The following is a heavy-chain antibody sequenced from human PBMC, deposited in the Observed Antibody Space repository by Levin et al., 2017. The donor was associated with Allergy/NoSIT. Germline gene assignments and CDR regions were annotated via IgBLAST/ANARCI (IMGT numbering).Heavy chain of an antibody. CDR2: LYWDDDK. CDR3: SHWHRSSRYST. Sequence: SGPTLVKPPQTLTLTCTFSGFSLRHSGVGVGWILQPPGKALEWLALLYWDDDKRYSPSLKSRPTVTKDTPKNQVVLTMTNMDPVDKATYYCSHWHRSSRYSTWGQGTLVTVSS. V-gene: IGHV2-5*02. CDR1: GFSLRHSGVG. J-gene: IGHJ5*02. D-gene: IGHD6-13*01.